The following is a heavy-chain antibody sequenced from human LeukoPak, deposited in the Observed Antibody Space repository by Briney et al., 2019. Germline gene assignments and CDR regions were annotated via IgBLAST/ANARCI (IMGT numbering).Heavy chain of an antibody. CDR2: ISYDGSNK. V-gene: IGHV3-30*03. CDR3: AREFSTGLRNYYYGMDV. Sequence: GRSLRLSCAASGFTFSSYGMHWVRQAPGKGLEWVAVISYDGSNKYYADSVKGRFTISRDNSKNTLYLQMNSLRAEDTAVYYCAREFSTGLRNYYYGMDVWGQGTTVTVSS. CDR1: GFTFSSYG. D-gene: IGHD5-12*01. J-gene: IGHJ6*02.